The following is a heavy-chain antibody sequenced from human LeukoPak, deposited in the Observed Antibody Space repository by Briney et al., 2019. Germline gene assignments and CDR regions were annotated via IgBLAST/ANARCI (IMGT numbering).Heavy chain of an antibody. D-gene: IGHD6-6*01. V-gene: IGHV3-7*03. CDR1: GFSFSSYW. J-gene: IGHJ5*02. Sequence: PGGSLRLSCAASGFSFSSYWMSWVRQAPGKGLEWVANIKQDGSEKYYVDSVKGRFTISRDSAKNSLFLQMNSLRAEDTAVYYCATNPKYSTSPWGQGTLVTVSS. CDR3: ATNPKYSTSP. CDR2: IKQDGSEK.